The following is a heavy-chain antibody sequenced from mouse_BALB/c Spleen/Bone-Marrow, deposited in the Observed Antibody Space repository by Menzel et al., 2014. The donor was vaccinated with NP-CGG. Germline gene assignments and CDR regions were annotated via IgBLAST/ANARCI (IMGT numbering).Heavy chain of an antibody. V-gene: IGHV2-9*02. CDR1: GFSLXNYG. D-gene: IGHD6-1*01. Sequence: VKLMESGPGLVAPSQSLSITCTVSGFSLXNYGVYWVRQPPGKGLEWLGVIWAGGSTNYNSALMSRLSISKDNSKSQVFLKMNSLQTDDTAMYYCARPTPRYYAMDYWGQGTSVTVSS. CDR3: ARPTPRYYAMDY. J-gene: IGHJ4*01. CDR2: IWAGGST.